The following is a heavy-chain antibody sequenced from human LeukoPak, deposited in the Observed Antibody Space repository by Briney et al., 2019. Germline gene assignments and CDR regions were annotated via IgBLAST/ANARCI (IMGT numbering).Heavy chain of an antibody. V-gene: IGHV4-38-2*02. CDR1: GYSISSGYY. Sequence: SETLSLTCAVSGYSISSGYYWGWIRQPPGKGLEWIGSIYHSGSTLYNPSLKSRVTISVDTSKNKFSLKLSSVTAADTAMYYCARDQPYMDVWGEGTTVTVSS. CDR3: ARDQPYMDV. CDR2: IYHSGST. J-gene: IGHJ6*03.